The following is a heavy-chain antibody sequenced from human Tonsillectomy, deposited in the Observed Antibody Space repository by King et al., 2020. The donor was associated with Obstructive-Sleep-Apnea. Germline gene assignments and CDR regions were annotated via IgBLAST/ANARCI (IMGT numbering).Heavy chain of an antibody. V-gene: IGHV4-38-2*02. Sequence: VQLQESGPGLVKTSETLSLTCTVSGYSISSGYYWGWLQQPPWKGLEWIGIIYHSGSPHYNPSLESRVAISVDTSKNQFSLQLRSVTAADTAVYYCARADGYNFGQHSYFDYWGQGTLVTVSS. CDR3: ARADGYNFGQHSYFDY. D-gene: IGHD5-24*01. CDR1: GYSISSGYY. CDR2: IYHSGSP. J-gene: IGHJ4*02.